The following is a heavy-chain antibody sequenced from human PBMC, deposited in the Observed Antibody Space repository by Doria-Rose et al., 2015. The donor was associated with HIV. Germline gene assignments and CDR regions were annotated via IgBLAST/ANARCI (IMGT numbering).Heavy chain of an antibody. V-gene: IGHV3-21*01. CDR2: ISSTSAYI. Sequence: EVQLLESGGGLVRPGGSLRLSCATSGFTFSSHRINWVRQAPGQVLEWVSSISSTSAYIHYADSVRGRFTISRDNARNSLYLQMDSLRAEDTAIYYCATGVTLDYWGQGTLVTVSS. CDR3: ATGVTLDY. CDR1: GFTFSSHR. D-gene: IGHD3-10*01. J-gene: IGHJ4*02.